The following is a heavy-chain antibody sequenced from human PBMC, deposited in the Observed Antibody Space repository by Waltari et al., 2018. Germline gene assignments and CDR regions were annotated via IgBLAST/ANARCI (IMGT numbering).Heavy chain of an antibody. CDR3: ARGGLTMLSNWFDP. D-gene: IGHD3-10*01. V-gene: IGHV4-59*01. Sequence: QVQLQESGPGLVKPSETLSLTCSVSGSSINTYYWIWIRQPPGKGLEYIGYIYSSGSSNYNPSFKRRVTISLDMSKNQFSLKLTSVTAADTAMYYCARGGLTMLSNWFDPWGQGTLVTVSS. CDR1: GSSINTYY. CDR2: IYSSGSS. J-gene: IGHJ5*02.